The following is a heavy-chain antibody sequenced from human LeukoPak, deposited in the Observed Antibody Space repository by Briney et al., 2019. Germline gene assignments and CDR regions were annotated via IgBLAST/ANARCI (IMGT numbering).Heavy chain of an antibody. CDR3: ASAGGVPYAFDI. D-gene: IGHD3-16*01. Sequence: GGSLRLSCAASGFTFSSYSMNWVRQPPGKGLEWVSSISSSSSYIYYVDSVKGRFTISRDNAKNSLYLQMNSLRAEDTAVYYCASAGGVPYAFDIWGQGTMVTVSS. CDR1: GFTFSSYS. CDR2: ISSSSSYI. V-gene: IGHV3-21*01. J-gene: IGHJ3*02.